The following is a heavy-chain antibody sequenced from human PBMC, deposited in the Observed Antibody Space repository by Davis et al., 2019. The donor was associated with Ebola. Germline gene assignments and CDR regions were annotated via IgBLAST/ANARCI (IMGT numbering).Heavy chain of an antibody. J-gene: IGHJ6*02. Sequence: PGGSLRLSCAASGFTFSSYAMHWVRQAPGKGLEWVAVISYDGSNKYYADSVKGRFTISRDNSKNTLYLQMNSLRAEDTAVYYCARGGAVAAYYYYYGMDVWGQGTTVTVSS. CDR2: ISYDGSNK. CDR1: GFTFSSYA. V-gene: IGHV3-30*04. CDR3: ARGGAVAAYYYYYGMDV. D-gene: IGHD6-19*01.